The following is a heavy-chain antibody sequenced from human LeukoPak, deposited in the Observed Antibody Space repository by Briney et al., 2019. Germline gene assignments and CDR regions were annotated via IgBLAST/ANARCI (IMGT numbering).Heavy chain of an antibody. CDR2: ISYDGSNK. J-gene: IGHJ6*02. CDR1: GFTFSSYG. Sequence: GGSLRLSCAASGFTFSSYGMHWVRQAPGKGLEWVAVISYDGSNKYYADSVKGRFTISRDNAKNSLYLQMNSLRAEDTAVYYCARGVSNDYGDIYYYYGMDVWGQGTTVTVSS. V-gene: IGHV3-30*03. CDR3: ARGVSNDYGDIYYYYGMDV. D-gene: IGHD4-17*01.